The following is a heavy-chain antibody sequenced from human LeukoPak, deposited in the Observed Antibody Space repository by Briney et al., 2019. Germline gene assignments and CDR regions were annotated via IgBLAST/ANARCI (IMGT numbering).Heavy chain of an antibody. J-gene: IGHJ6*02. D-gene: IGHD2-2*01. CDR3: ATAKPSYCSSTSCYLLNYYYYGMDV. Sequence: GASVKVSCKASGYTITGYYMHWVRQAPGKGLEWMGGFDPEDGETIYAQKFQGRVTMTEDTSTDTAYMELSSLRSEDTAVYYCATAKPSYCSSTSCYLLNYYYYGMDVWGQGTTVTVSS. CDR1: GYTITGYY. CDR2: FDPEDGET. V-gene: IGHV1-24*01.